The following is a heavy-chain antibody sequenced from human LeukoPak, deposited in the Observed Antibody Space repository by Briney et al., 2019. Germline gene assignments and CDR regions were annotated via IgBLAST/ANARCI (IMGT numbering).Heavy chain of an antibody. D-gene: IGHD2-21*01. V-gene: IGHV3-23*01. CDR1: GFMFNKYG. Sequence: GGSLRLSCVASGFMFNKYGMSWVRQAPGKRLEWVSVISGGGGRTYYGDSVKGRFTISRDNSKNTVYLQMNSLRAEDTAVYYCAKDVRDIVVLIDTYMYWGQGTLVTVSS. CDR2: ISGGGGRT. CDR3: AKDVRDIVVLIDTYMY. J-gene: IGHJ4*02.